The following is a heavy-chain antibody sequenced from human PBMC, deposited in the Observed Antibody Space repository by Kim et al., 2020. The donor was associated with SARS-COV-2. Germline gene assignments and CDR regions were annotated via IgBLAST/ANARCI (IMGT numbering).Heavy chain of an antibody. Sequence: GGSLRLSCAASGFTFSIYALTWVRQAPGKGLEWVSSVSGRGGSAYYADSVKGRFTISRDNSKNTLYPQMNSLRADDTAVNYCASPPRGNESSDYSLLYY. J-gene: IGHJ6*01. V-gene: IGHV3-23*01. CDR3: ASPPRGNESSDYSLLYY. D-gene: IGHD3-22*01. CDR1: GFTFSIYA. CDR2: VSGRGGSA.